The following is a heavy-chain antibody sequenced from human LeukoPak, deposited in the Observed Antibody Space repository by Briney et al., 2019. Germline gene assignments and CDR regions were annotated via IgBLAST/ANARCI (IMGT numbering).Heavy chain of an antibody. J-gene: IGHJ4*02. CDR1: GFTFTTYW. D-gene: IGHD6-13*01. Sequence: GGSLRLSCAASGFTFTTYWMSWVRQAPGKGLEWVAKISPDGSEKYYVDSVKGRLTISRDNAKNSVDLQMSSLRADDTAVYYCARGGSSRFDQWGQGTLVTVSS. V-gene: IGHV3-7*04. CDR3: ARGGSSRFDQ. CDR2: ISPDGSEK.